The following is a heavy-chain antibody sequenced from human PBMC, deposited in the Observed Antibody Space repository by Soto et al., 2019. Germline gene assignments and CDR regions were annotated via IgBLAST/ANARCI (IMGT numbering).Heavy chain of an antibody. D-gene: IGHD2-21*02. Sequence: SETLSLTCTVSGGSMRSGDYYWTWIRQPPGRGLEWIGYIHHSGSIFYNPSLKSRVTISVDTSKNQFSLHLSSVTAADTAVYFCAREDDGGDTLDVWGQGTTVTVSS. CDR1: GGSMRSGDYY. J-gene: IGHJ6*02. CDR3: AREDDGGDTLDV. V-gene: IGHV4-30-4*01. CDR2: IHHSGSI.